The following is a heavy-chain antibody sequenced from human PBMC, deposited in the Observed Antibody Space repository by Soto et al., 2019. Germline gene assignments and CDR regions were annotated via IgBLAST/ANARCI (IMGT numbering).Heavy chain of an antibody. CDR1: GFTFSSYW. D-gene: IGHD3-3*01. V-gene: IGHV3-7*05. CDR2: IKQDGSEK. J-gene: IGHJ4*02. Sequence: EVQLVESGGGLVQPGGSLRLSCAASGFTFSSYWMSWVRQAPGKGLEWVANIKQDGSEKYYVDSVKGRFTISRDNAKNSLYLQMNSLRAEDTAVHYCARASDPYDFWSGFPDYFDYWGQGTLVTVSS. CDR3: ARASDPYDFWSGFPDYFDY.